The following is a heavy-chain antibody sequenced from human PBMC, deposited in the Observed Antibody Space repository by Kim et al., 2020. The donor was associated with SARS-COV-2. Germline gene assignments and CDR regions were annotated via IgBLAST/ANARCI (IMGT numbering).Heavy chain of an antibody. V-gene: IGHV3-64D*06. Sequence: GGSLRLSCSASGFTFSSYAMHWVRQAPGKGLEYVSAISSNGGSTYYADSVKGRFTISRDNSKNTLYLQMSSLRAEDTAVYYCVKWLLWFGELSAFDIWGQGTMVTVSS. CDR2: ISSNGGST. CDR3: VKWLLWFGELSAFDI. CDR1: GFTFSSYA. J-gene: IGHJ3*02. D-gene: IGHD3-10*01.